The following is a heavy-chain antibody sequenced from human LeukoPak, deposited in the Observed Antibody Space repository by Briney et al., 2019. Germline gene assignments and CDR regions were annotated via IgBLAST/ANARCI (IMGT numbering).Heavy chain of an antibody. J-gene: IGHJ4*02. D-gene: IGHD5-18*01. CDR3: ARHVDTATDYFDY. V-gene: IGHV4-39*01. CDR2: IYYSGSS. CDR1: GGSISSSSYY. Sequence: PSETLSLTCTVSGGSISSSSYYWGWIRQPPGKGLEWIGSIYYSGSSYYNPSLKSRVTISVHTSKNQFSLKLSSVPAADTAVYYCARHVDTATDYFDYWGQGTLVTVSS.